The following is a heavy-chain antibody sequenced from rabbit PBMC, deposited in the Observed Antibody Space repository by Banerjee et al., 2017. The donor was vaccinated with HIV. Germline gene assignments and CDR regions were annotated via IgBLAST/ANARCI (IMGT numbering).Heavy chain of an antibody. Sequence: QEQLEESGGDLVKPGASLTLTCTASGFSFSSNYFICWVRQAPGKGLEWIGCIYSDGGITYYANWAKGRFTISKPSSTTVTLQMTSLTAADTATYFCARDGGLYAFDPWGPGTLVTVS. D-gene: IGHD3-1*01. V-gene: IGHV1S45*01. CDR3: ARDGGLYAFDP. CDR2: IYSDGGIT. CDR1: GFSFSSNYF. J-gene: IGHJ2*01.